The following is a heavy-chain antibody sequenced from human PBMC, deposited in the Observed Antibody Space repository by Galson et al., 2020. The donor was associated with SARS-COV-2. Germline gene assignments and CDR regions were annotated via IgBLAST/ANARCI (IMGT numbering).Heavy chain of an antibody. D-gene: IGHD3-16*01. CDR3: TRVGGLRLGDSFDY. Sequence: GGSLRLSCTASGFTFGDYAMSWVRQAPGKGLEWVGFIRSKAYGGTTEYAASVKGRFTISRDDSKSIAYLQMNSLKTEDTAVYYCTRVGGLRLGDSFDYWGQGTLVTVSS. J-gene: IGHJ4*02. CDR1: GFTFGDYA. CDR2: IRSKAYGGTT. V-gene: IGHV3-49*04.